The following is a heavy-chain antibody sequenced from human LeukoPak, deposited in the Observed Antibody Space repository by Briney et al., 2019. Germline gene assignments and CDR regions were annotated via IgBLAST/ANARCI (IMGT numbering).Heavy chain of an antibody. V-gene: IGHV3-23*01. Sequence: GGSLRLSCAASGFTFSNFAMNWVRQAPGKGLEWVSAISAGGTFYADFVKGRFTISRDNSKNTLYLQTNSLRVDDTAVYYCVKGLYTIDYWGQGTLVTVSS. CDR2: ISAGGT. D-gene: IGHD2-2*02. CDR1: GFTFSNFA. CDR3: VKGLYTIDY. J-gene: IGHJ4*02.